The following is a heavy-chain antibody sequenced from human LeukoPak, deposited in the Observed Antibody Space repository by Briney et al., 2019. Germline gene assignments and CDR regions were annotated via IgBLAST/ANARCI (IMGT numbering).Heavy chain of an antibody. V-gene: IGHV3-23*01. CDR3: AKDHVLRYFDWLLPDHYDSSGILDY. J-gene: IGHJ4*02. D-gene: IGHD3-9*01. Sequence: GGSLRLSCAASGFTFSSYAMSWVRQAPGKGLEWVSAISGSGGSTYYADSVKGRFTISRDNSKNTLYLQMNSLRAEDTAVYYCAKDHVLRYFDWLLPDHYDSSGILDYWGQGTLVTVSS. CDR1: GFTFSSYA. CDR2: ISGSGGST.